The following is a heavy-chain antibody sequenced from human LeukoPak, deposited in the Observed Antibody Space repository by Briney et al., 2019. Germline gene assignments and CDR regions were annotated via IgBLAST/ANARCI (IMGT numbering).Heavy chain of an antibody. J-gene: IGHJ4*02. CDR3: TRVGYIDEGIDY. V-gene: IGHV3-7*04. CDR2: IKQDGSKK. D-gene: IGHD5-24*01. Sequence: GGSLRLSCVASGFPFSSYWMTWVRQAPGKGLEWVTNIKQDGSKKSYVDSVKGRFTISRDNAKNSLYLQMNSLRAEDTAIYYCTRVGYIDEGIDYWGQGTLVTVSS. CDR1: GFPFSSYW.